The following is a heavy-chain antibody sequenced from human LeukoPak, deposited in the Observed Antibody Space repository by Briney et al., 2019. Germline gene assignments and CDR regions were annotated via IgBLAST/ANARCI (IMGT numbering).Heavy chain of an antibody. CDR2: ISSSSSTI. V-gene: IGHV3-48*02. CDR3: ARDRYGDFSLYNGMDV. D-gene: IGHD4-17*01. J-gene: IGHJ6*02. Sequence: GGSLRLSCAASGFTFSSYSMTWVRQAPGKGLEWVSYISSSSSTIYYADSVKGRFTISRDNAKNSLYLQMNSLRDEDTAVYYCARDRYGDFSLYNGMDVWGQGTTVTVSS. CDR1: GFTFSSYS.